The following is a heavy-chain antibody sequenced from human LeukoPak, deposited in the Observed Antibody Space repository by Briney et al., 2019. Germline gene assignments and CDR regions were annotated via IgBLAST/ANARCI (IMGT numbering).Heavy chain of an antibody. CDR3: ARVRGYDYVWGSYRNYYFDY. D-gene: IGHD3-16*02. Sequence: ASVKVSCKASGYTFTSYYMHWVRQAAGQGLEWMGWINPNSGCSNYAQKFQGRVTMTRDTSISPAYMELSRLRSDDTAVYYCARVRGYDYVWGSYRNYYFDYWGQGTLVTVSS. CDR2: INPNSGCS. CDR1: GYTFTSYY. V-gene: IGHV1-2*02. J-gene: IGHJ4*02.